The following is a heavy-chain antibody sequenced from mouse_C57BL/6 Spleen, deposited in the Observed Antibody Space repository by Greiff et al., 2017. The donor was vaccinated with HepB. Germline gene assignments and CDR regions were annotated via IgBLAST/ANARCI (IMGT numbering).Heavy chain of an antibody. D-gene: IGHD2-13*01. Sequence: EVQLVESGGGLVQPGGSLKLSCAASGFTFSDYGMAWVRQAPRKGPEWVAFISNLAYSIYYADTVTGRCTISRENAKNTLYLEMSSLRSEDTAMYYCARRTTAWYFDVWGTGTTVTVSS. V-gene: IGHV5-15*01. CDR3: ARRTTAWYFDV. CDR1: GFTFSDYG. CDR2: ISNLAYSI. J-gene: IGHJ1*03.